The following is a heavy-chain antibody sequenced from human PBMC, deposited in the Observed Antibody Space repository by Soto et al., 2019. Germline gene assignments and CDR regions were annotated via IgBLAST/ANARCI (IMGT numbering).Heavy chain of an antibody. J-gene: IGHJ4*02. CDR2: IIPIFGTA. V-gene: IGHV1-69*12. Sequence: QVQLVQSGAEVKKPGSSVKVSCKASGGTFSSYAISWVRQAPGQGLEWMGGIIPIFGTANYAQKFQGRVTITADESTSADYMELSSRRSEETAGYYCARGPLRDFWSGCDYWGQGTLVTVSS. CDR1: GGTFSSYA. D-gene: IGHD3-3*01. CDR3: ARGPLRDFWSGCDY.